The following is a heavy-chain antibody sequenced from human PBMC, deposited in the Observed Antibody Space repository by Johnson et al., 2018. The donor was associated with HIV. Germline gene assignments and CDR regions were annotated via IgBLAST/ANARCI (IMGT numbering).Heavy chain of an antibody. Sequence: EQLVESGGGLVQPGGSLKLSCAASGFTFSGSAMHWVRQASGKGLEWVGRIRSKANSYATAYAASVKGRFTISRDDSKNTAYLQMNSLKTEDTAVYYCRRESTSGGTAFDIWGQGTMVTVSS. CDR3: RRESTSGGTAFDI. CDR1: GFTFSGSA. J-gene: IGHJ3*02. CDR2: IRSKANSYAT. V-gene: IGHV3-73*02. D-gene: IGHD2-15*01.